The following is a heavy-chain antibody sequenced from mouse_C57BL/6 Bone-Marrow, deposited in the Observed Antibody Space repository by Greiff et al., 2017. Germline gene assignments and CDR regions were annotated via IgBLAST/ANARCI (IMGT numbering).Heavy chain of an antibody. V-gene: IGHV5-17*01. J-gene: IGHJ4*01. Sequence: EVKLVESGGGLVKPGGSLKLSCAASGFTFSDYGMHWVRQAPEKGLEWVAYISSGSSTIYYADKVKGRFTIARDNAKNTLFLQMTSLRSADTAVYYCARAITTVINYYEMDYWGQGTSVTVSS. CDR3: ARAITTVINYYEMDY. CDR1: GFTFSDYG. CDR2: ISSGSSTI. D-gene: IGHD1-1*01.